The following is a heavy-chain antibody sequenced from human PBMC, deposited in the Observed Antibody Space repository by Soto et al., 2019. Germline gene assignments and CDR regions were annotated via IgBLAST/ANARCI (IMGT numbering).Heavy chain of an antibody. J-gene: IGHJ5*02. CDR1: GFTFSSYS. CDR3: ARDMNYDFWSGYYKNWFDP. CDR2: ISSSSSYI. Sequence: EVQLVESGGGLVKPGGSLRLSCAASGFTFSSYSMNWVRQAPGKGLEWVSSISSSSSYIYYADSVKGRFTISRDNAKNSLYLQMNSLRAEDTAVYYCARDMNYDFWSGYYKNWFDPWGQGTLVTVSS. V-gene: IGHV3-21*01. D-gene: IGHD3-3*01.